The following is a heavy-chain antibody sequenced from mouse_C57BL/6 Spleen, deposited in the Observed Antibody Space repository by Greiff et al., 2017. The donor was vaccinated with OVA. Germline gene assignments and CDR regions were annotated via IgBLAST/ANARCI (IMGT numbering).Heavy chain of an antibody. V-gene: IGHV1-20*01. CDR1: GYSFTGYF. CDR2: INPYNGDT. D-gene: IGHD2-3*01. CDR3: ARSPDGYYFAY. Sequence: VQLKQSGPELVKPGDSVKISCKASGYSFTGYFMNWVMQSHGKSLEWIGRINPYNGDTFYNQKFKGKATLTVDKSSSTAHMELRSLTPEDSAVYYCARSPDGYYFAYWGQGTLVTVSA. J-gene: IGHJ3*01.